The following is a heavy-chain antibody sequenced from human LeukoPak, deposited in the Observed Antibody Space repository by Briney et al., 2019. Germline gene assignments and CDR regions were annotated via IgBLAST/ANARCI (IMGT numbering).Heavy chain of an antibody. CDR1: GFAFSTYS. CDR3: AELGITMIGGV. CDR2: TSNSGSTI. D-gene: IGHD3-10*02. J-gene: IGHJ6*04. Sequence: GGSLRLSCAASGFAFSTYSMNWVRQAPGKGLEWVSYTSNSGSTIYYADSVRGRFTISRDNAKNSLYLQMNSLRAEDTAVYYCAELGITMIGGVWGKGTTVTISS. V-gene: IGHV3-48*04.